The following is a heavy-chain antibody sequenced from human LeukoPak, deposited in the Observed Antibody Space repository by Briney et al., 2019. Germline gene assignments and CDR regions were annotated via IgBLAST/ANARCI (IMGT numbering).Heavy chain of an antibody. CDR1: GYSFTSYW. V-gene: IGHV5-51*01. CDR3: ARLPYSSSWYGDAFDI. D-gene: IGHD6-13*01. CDR2: IYPGDSDT. Sequence: GESLKISCKGSGYSFTSYWIAWVRQMPGKGLEWMGIIYPGDSDTRYSPSFQGQVTISADKSISTAYLQWSSLKASDTAMYYCARLPYSSSWYGDAFDIWGQGTMVTVSS. J-gene: IGHJ3*02.